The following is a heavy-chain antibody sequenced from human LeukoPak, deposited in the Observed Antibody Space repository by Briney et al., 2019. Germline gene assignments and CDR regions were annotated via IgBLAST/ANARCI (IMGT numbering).Heavy chain of an antibody. CDR3: AALVDTAMVTVGLFDY. CDR2: IWYDGSNK. CDR1: GFTFSSYG. D-gene: IGHD5-18*01. V-gene: IGHV3-33*01. Sequence: GGSLRLSCAASGFTFSSYGMHWVRQAPGKGLEWVAVIWYDGSNKYYADSVKGRFTISRDNSKNTLYLQMNSLRVEGTAVYYCAALVDTAMVTVGLFDYWGQGTLVTVSS. J-gene: IGHJ4*02.